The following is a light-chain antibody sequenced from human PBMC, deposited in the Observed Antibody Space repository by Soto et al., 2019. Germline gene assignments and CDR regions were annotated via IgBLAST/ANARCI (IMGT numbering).Light chain of an antibody. V-gene: IGKV3-15*01. Sequence: EIVMTQSPATLSVSPGERATLSCRTSQSVAKYLAWYQHKPGQAPRLLIYGASTRATGIPARFSGSGSGTEFTLTISSLQPEDFATYYCQQSYSTPWTFGQGTKVDIK. J-gene: IGKJ1*01. CDR2: GAS. CDR1: QSVAKY. CDR3: QQSYSTPWT.